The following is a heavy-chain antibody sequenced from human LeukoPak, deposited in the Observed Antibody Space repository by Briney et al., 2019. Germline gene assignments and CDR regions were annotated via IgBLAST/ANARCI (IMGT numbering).Heavy chain of an antibody. CDR2: IKQDGSEK. CDR1: GFTFSSYW. V-gene: IGHV3-7*01. Sequence: GGSLRLSCAASGFTFSSYWMSWVRQAPGKGLEWVANIKQDGSEKYYVDSVKGRFTISRGNAKNSLYLQMNSLRAEDTAVYYCARVVSYYDSSGRVTDAFDIWGQGTMATVSS. J-gene: IGHJ3*02. D-gene: IGHD3-22*01. CDR3: ARVVSYYDSSGRVTDAFDI.